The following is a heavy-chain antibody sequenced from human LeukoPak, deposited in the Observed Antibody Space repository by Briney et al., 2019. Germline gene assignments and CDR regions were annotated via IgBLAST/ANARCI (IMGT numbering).Heavy chain of an antibody. Sequence: GGSLRLSCAASGFTFSSYSMNWVRQAPGKGLEWVSYISSSSSTIYYADSVKGRFTISRDNAKNSLYLQMNSLRAEDTAVYYFARDDYGYYVLGYGVYWGQGTLVTVSS. V-gene: IGHV3-48*01. J-gene: IGHJ4*02. CDR3: ARDDYGYYVLGYGVY. CDR1: GFTFSSYS. CDR2: ISSSSSTI. D-gene: IGHD4-17*01.